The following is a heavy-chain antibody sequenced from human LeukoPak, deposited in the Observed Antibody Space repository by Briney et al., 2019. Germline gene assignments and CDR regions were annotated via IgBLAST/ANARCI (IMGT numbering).Heavy chain of an antibody. CDR3: ARDQGRYSYGPYYYYGMDV. D-gene: IGHD5-18*01. CDR1: GFTFSSYS. CDR2: IYSGGST. J-gene: IGHJ6*02. Sequence: TGGSLRLSCAASGFTFSSYSMNWVRLAPGKGLEWVSVIYSGGSTYYADSVKGRFTISRDNSKNTLYLQMNSLRAEDTAVYYCARDQGRYSYGPYYYYGMDVWGQGTTVTVSS. V-gene: IGHV3-66*01.